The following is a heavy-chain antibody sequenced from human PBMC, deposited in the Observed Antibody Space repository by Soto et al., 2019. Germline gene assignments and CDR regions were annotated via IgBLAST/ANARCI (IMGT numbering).Heavy chain of an antibody. D-gene: IGHD5-12*01. J-gene: IGHJ5*02. CDR1: GYTFTSYY. CDR3: ARMDIVGYGWSDP. CDR2: INPSGGST. V-gene: IGHV1-46*03. Sequence: ASVKVSCKASGYTFTSYYMHWVRQAPGQGLEWMGIINPSGGSTSYAQKFQGRVTMTRDTSTSTVYMELSSLRSEHTAVYYCARMDIVGYGWSDPWGQGTLVTVSS.